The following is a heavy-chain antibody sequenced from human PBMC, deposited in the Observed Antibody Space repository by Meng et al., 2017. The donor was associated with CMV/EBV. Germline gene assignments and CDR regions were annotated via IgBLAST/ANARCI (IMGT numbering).Heavy chain of an antibody. CDR1: GGTFSSYA. D-gene: IGHD6-13*01. CDR2: IIPIFGTA. V-gene: IGHV1-69*05. Sequence: KASGGTFSSYAISWVRQAPGQGLEWMGGIIPIFGTANYAQKFQGRVTITTDESTSTAYMELSSLRSEDTAVYYCATPSAGYSSSWYDYWGQRTLVTVSS. J-gene: IGHJ4*02. CDR3: ATPSAGYSSSWYDY.